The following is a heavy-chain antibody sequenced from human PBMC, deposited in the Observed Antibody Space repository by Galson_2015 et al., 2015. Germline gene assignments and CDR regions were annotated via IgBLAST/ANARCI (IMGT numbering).Heavy chain of an antibody. CDR3: ATTRLIPVARGMGYSYYGMDV. CDR2: IFYSGTT. V-gene: IGHV4-61*01. J-gene: IGHJ6*02. Sequence: SETLSLTCSVSGGPVISGSYHWSWIRQPPGKGLEWIGYIFYSGTTNYNPSLKSRVTISVDTSKKQFSLNLTSVTAADTAVYYCATTRLIPVARGMGYSYYGMDVWGQGTAVTVSS. CDR1: GGPVISGSYH. D-gene: IGHD2-21*01.